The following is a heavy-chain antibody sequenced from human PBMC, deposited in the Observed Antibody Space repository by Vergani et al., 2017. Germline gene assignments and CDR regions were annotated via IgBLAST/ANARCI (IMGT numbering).Heavy chain of an antibody. J-gene: IGHJ6*02. CDR3: AREREPSVHIAAAVYYYYGMDV. Sequence: QVQLVESGGGVVQPGRSLRLSCAASGFTFSSYAMHWVRQAPGKGLEWVAVISYDGSNKYYADSVKGRFTISRDNSKNTLYLLMNSLRAEDTAVDYCAREREPSVHIAAAVYYYYGMDVWGQGTTVTVSS. CDR1: GFTFSSYA. V-gene: IGHV3-30-3*01. D-gene: IGHD6-13*01. CDR2: ISYDGSNK.